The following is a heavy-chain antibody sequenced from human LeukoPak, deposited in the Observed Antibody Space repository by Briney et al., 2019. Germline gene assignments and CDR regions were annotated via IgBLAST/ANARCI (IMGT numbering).Heavy chain of an antibody. CDR1: GYTFTSYD. D-gene: IGHD3-10*01. V-gene: IGHV1-8*01. CDR3: ARVYGSGRSYYYYYMDV. Sequence: EASVTVSCKASGYTFTSYDINWVRQATGQGLEWMGWMNPNSGNTGYAQKFQARVTMTRNTSISTAYMELSSLRSEDTAVYYCARVYGSGRSYYYYYMDVWGKGTTVTISS. J-gene: IGHJ6*03. CDR2: MNPNSGNT.